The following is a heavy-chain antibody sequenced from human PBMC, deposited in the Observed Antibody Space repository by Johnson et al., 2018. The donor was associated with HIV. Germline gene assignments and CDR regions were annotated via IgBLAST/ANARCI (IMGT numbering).Heavy chain of an antibody. CDR2: ISYDGSNK. CDR3: SRERVWYYDSSGDVAFDI. D-gene: IGHD3-22*01. V-gene: IGHV3-30*03. CDR1: GFTFSNSG. Sequence: QVQLMESGGGVVQPGRSLRLSCAASGFTFSNSGMHWVRQAPGKGLEWVAVISYDGSNKYYADSVKGRFTISRDNSKNTLYLQMNSLRAEDTAVYYCSRERVWYYDSSGDVAFDIWGQGTLVTVSS. J-gene: IGHJ3*02.